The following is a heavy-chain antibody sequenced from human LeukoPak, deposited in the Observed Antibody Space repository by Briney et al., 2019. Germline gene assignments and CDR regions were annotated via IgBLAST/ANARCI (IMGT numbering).Heavy chain of an antibody. V-gene: IGHV3-23*01. D-gene: IGHD2-2*01. J-gene: IGHJ3*02. CDR2: ISGSGGST. Sequence: PGASLRLSCAASGFTFSSYAMSWARQAPGKGLEWVSAISGSGGSTYYADSVKGRFTISRDNSKNTLYLQMNSLRAEDTAVYYCAKGVVVVPAATNPTDAFDIWGQGTMVTVSS. CDR1: GFTFSSYA. CDR3: AKGVVVVPAATNPTDAFDI.